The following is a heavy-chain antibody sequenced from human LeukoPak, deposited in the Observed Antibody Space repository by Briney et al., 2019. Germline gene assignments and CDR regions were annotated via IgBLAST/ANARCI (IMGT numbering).Heavy chain of an antibody. CDR3: AKSGYNRFDY. Sequence: GGSLRLSCAASGFTVSSNYMSWVRQAPGKGLEWVSAFSGSGGDTYYADSVKGRLTISRDNSKNTLYLQMNSLRAEDTAVYYCAKSGYNRFDYWGQGTLVTVSS. D-gene: IGHD5-24*01. CDR1: GFTVSSNY. V-gene: IGHV3-23*01. J-gene: IGHJ4*02. CDR2: FSGSGGDT.